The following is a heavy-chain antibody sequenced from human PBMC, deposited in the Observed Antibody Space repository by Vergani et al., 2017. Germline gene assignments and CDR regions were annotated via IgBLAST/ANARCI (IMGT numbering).Heavy chain of an antibody. CDR2: INPNSGGT. Sequence: QVQLVQSGAEVKKPGASVKVSCKASGYTFTGYYMHWVRQAPGQGLEWMGWINPNSGGTHYAQKFQGRVTMTRDTSISTAYMELGRLISDDTAVYYCARDMGVCSGGSCFPTPFDYWGQGTLVTVSS. CDR3: ARDMGVCSGGSCFPTPFDY. CDR1: GYTFTGYY. J-gene: IGHJ4*02. V-gene: IGHV1-2*02. D-gene: IGHD2-15*01.